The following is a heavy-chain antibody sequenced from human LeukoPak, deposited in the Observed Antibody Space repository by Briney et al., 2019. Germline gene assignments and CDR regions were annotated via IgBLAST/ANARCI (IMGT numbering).Heavy chain of an antibody. J-gene: IGHJ5*02. CDR3: AKDPQSCSSTSCYVLGSWFDP. CDR2: ISGSGGST. CDR1: GFTFSSYA. Sequence: GGSLRLSCAASGFTFSSYAMSWVRQAPGKGLEWVSAISGSGGSTYYADSVKGRFTFSRDNSKNTLYLQMNSLRAEDTAVYYCAKDPQSCSSTSCYVLGSWFDPWGQGTLVTVSS. D-gene: IGHD2-2*01. V-gene: IGHV3-23*01.